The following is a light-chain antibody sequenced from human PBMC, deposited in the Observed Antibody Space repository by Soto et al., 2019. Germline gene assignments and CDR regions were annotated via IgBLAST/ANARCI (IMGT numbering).Light chain of an antibody. CDR1: QSVSSN. J-gene: IGKJ1*01. V-gene: IGKV3-15*01. Sequence: EILMTQSPATLSVSPGERATLSCRASQSVSSNLAWYQQKPGQAPRLLIYGASTRATGIPARFSGSGSGTEFTLTISSLQSEDFAIYYCQQYNSWPRTFGQGTKVEIK. CDR3: QQYNSWPRT. CDR2: GAS.